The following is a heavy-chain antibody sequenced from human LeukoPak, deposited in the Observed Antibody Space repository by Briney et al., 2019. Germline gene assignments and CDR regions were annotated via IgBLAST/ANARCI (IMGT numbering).Heavy chain of an antibody. CDR3: ARGSPQDYYDSSGYSI. CDR1: GFTFSSYS. D-gene: IGHD3-22*01. J-gene: IGHJ4*02. V-gene: IGHV3-48*04. Sequence: GGSLRLSCAASGFTFSSYSMNWVRQAPGKGLEWVSFISSGSRSIYYADSVKGRFAISRDNAKNSLYLQMNSLRAEDTAVYYCARGSPQDYYDSSGYSIWGQGTLVTVSS. CDR2: ISSGSRSI.